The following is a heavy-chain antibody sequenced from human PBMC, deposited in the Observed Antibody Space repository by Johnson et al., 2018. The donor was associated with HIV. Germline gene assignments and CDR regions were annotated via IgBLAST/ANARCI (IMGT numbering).Heavy chain of an antibody. Sequence: QVFLVESGGGVVQPGGSLRLSCAASGFTFSSYGMHWVRQAPGKGLEWVAFIRYDGSNKYYADSVKGRFTISRDNAKNSLYLQMNSLRAEDTAVYYCATFGGGSFHAFDIWGQGTMVTVSS. CDR3: ATFGGGSFHAFDI. V-gene: IGHV3-30*02. CDR2: IRYDGSNK. CDR1: GFTFSSYG. J-gene: IGHJ3*02. D-gene: IGHD1-26*01.